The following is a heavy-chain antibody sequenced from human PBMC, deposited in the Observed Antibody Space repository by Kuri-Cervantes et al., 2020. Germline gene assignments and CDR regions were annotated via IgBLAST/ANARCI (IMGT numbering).Heavy chain of an antibody. J-gene: IGHJ6*03. CDR3: AGITIFGVVTTYYYMDV. V-gene: IGHV3-30*03. CDR2: ISYDGSNK. Sequence: GESLKISCAASGFTFSSYGMHWVRQAPGKGLEWVAVISYDGSNKYYADSVKGQFTISRDNSKNTLYLQMNSLRAEDTAVYYCAGITIFGVVTTYYYMDVWGKGTTVTVSS. D-gene: IGHD3-3*01. CDR1: GFTFSSYG.